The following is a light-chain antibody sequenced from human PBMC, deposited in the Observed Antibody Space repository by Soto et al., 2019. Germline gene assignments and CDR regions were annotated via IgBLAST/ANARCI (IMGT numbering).Light chain of an antibody. V-gene: IGKV1D-12*01. CDR3: QQANSFPFI. CDR1: RYISTW. J-gene: IGKJ2*01. Sequence: DIQMTQSPSSLSSSTGDTFTITCRSSRYISTWLAWYQQKPGKAPKLLIYGASNLQSGVPSRFSGRGSGTDFTLTISSLQPEDFGTYYCQQANSFPFIFAQGTKVDIK. CDR2: GAS.